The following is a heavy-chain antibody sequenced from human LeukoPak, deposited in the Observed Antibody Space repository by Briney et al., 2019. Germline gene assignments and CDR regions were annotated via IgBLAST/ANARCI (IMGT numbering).Heavy chain of an antibody. V-gene: IGHV4-61*02. J-gene: IGHJ4*02. CDR2: IYTSGST. Sequence: SETLSLTCTVSGGSISSGNYYWTWIRQPAGKALEWFGRIYTSGSTNYNYSLKSRVTISVDTSKNQFSLKLSSVTAADTAVYYCARGGAAMATMYDYWGQGTLVTVSS. D-gene: IGHD5-24*01. CDR3: ARGGAAMATMYDY. CDR1: GGSISSGNYY.